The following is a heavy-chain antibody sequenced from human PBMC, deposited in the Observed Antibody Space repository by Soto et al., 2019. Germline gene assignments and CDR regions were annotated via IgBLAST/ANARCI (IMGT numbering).Heavy chain of an antibody. V-gene: IGHV3-21*01. CDR1: GFIFSDYC. CDR3: ARDKAVDYMDV. J-gene: IGHJ6*03. D-gene: IGHD6-19*01. CDR2: ISSDGSYI. Sequence: GGSLRLSCVVSGFIFSDYCMYWVRQVPGEGLVWVSFISSDGSYIYYADSVKGRFTISRDNAKNSLYLQMNSLRAEDTAVYYCARDKAVDYMDVWGKGTTVTVSS.